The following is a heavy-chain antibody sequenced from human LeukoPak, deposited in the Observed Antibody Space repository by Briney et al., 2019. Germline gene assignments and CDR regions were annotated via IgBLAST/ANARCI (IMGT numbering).Heavy chain of an antibody. Sequence: GGSLRLSCSASGSTFSSYAMHWVRQAPGKGLEYVSAISSNGGSTYYADSVKGRFTISRDNSKNTLYLQMSSLRAEDTAVYYCVNLGYCSGGSCYSGAFDIWGQGTMVTVSS. CDR1: GSTFSSYA. D-gene: IGHD2-15*01. CDR2: ISSNGGST. V-gene: IGHV3-64D*06. J-gene: IGHJ3*02. CDR3: VNLGYCSGGSCYSGAFDI.